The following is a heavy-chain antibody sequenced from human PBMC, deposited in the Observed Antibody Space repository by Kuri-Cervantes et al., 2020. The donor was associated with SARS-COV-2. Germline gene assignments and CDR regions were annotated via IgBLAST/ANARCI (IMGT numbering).Heavy chain of an antibody. J-gene: IGHJ3*02. CDR1: GFTFSYYW. CDR3: ARRESWKGDFDI. V-gene: IGHV3-7*05. CDR2: INQDGSEK. Sequence: GESLKISCAASGFTFSYYWMSWVRQAPGKGLEWVANINQDGSEKYYVGSVKGRFTISRDNYKNTLYLQMNGLRAEDTAVYYCARRESWKGDFDIWGQGTMVTVSS. D-gene: IGHD1-1*01.